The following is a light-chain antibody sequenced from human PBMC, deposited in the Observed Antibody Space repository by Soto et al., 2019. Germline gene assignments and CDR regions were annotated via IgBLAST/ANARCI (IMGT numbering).Light chain of an antibody. CDR3: SSYTSSSTYV. V-gene: IGLV2-14*01. Sequence: QSVLTQPASVSGSPGQSITIPCTGTSSDVGGHNYVSWYQQYPGKAPKLMIYDVDNRPSGVSSRFSGSKSGNTASLSISGLQAEDEADYYCSSYTSSSTYVFGTGTKVTVL. CDR1: SSDVGGHNY. CDR2: DVD. J-gene: IGLJ1*01.